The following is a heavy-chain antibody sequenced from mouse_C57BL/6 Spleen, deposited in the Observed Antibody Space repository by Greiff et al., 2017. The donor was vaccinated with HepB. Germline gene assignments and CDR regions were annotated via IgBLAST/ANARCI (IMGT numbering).Heavy chain of an antibody. V-gene: IGHV1-19*01. D-gene: IGHD2-4*01. J-gene: IGHJ4*01. Sequence: EVQLQQSGPVLVKPGASVKMSCKASGYTFTDYYMNWVKQRPGKSLEWIGVINPYNGATNYNQKFKGKATFTVDKSSSTAYMQLNSLTSEDSAVYCCARGTMITALDYWGQGTSVTVSS. CDR3: ARGTMITALDY. CDR1: GYTFTDYY. CDR2: INPYNGAT.